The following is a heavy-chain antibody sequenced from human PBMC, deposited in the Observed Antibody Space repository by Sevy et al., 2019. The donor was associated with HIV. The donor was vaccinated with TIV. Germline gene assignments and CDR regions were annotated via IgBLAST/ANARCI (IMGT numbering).Heavy chain of an antibody. CDR3: ARELGPFDY. Sequence: ASVKVSCKASGYTFTSYGINWVRQAPGQGLAWMGWINTNTGNPTYVQGFTGRFVFSLDTYVSTAYLQISSLKAEDTAVYYCARELGPFDYWGQGTLVTVSS. D-gene: IGHD7-27*01. V-gene: IGHV7-4-1*02. CDR1: GYTFTSYG. J-gene: IGHJ4*02. CDR2: INTNTGNP.